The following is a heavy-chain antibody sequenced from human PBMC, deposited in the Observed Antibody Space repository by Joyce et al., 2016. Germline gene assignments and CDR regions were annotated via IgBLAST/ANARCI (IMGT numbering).Heavy chain of an antibody. CDR2: ISASSGTI. Sequence: EVQLVESGGGLVQPGGSLRLSCAASGLSFNTYSINWVRQAPGKGVEWLSYISASSGTIYYADSVKGRFTISRDNAKNSVYLQMNSLRDEDTAVYYCARVGRTGYTCDYWGQGTLVTVSS. D-gene: IGHD5-24*01. CDR1: GLSFNTYS. V-gene: IGHV3-48*02. J-gene: IGHJ4*02. CDR3: ARVGRTGYTCDY.